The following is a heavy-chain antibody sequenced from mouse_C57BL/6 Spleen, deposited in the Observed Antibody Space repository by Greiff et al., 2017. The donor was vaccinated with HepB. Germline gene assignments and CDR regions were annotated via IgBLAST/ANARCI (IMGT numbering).Heavy chain of an antibody. CDR3: HNWDFDY. CDR2: INPYNGGT. CDR1: GYTFTDYY. Sequence: VQLKESGPVLVKPGASVKMSCKASGYTFTDYYMNWVKQGHGKSLEWIGVINPYNGGTSYNQKFKGKATLTVDKSSSTAYMELNSLTSEDSAVYYCHNWDFDYWGQGTTLTVSS. D-gene: IGHD4-1*01. J-gene: IGHJ2*01. V-gene: IGHV1-19*01.